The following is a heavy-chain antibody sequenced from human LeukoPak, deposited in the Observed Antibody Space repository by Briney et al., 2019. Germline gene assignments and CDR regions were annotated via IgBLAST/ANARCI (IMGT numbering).Heavy chain of an antibody. D-gene: IGHD3-10*01. V-gene: IGHV3-15*01. J-gene: IGHJ4*02. CDR1: GFTFSNAW. Sequence: GGSLRLSCAASGFTFSNAWMSWVRQAPGKGLEWVGRIKSKTDGGTTDYAAPVKGRFTISRDDSKNTLYLQMNSLKTEDTAVYYCTTEFTYYYGSGSYPPFDYWGQGTLVTVSS. CDR3: TTEFTYYYGSGSYPPFDY. CDR2: IKSKTDGGTT.